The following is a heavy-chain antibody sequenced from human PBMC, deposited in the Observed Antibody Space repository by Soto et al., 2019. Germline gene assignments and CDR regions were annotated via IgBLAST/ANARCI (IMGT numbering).Heavy chain of an antibody. CDR3: ARGTPVWFDP. CDR1: GYTFTSYA. J-gene: IGHJ5*02. V-gene: IGHV1-3*05. CDR2: INAGNGTT. D-gene: IGHD3-10*01. Sequence: QVQLVQSGAEEKKPGASVKVSCKASGYTFTSYAMHWVRQAPGQRLEWMGWINAGNGTTKYSQKFQGRVTITRDTSASTAYMELSSLRSEATAVYYCARGTPVWFDPWGQGTLVTVSS.